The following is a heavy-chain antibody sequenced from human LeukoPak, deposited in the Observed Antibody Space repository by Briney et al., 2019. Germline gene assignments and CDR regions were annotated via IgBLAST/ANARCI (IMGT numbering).Heavy chain of an antibody. J-gene: IGHJ4*02. CDR3: AKDKEYSSSWYDY. V-gene: IGHV3-23*01. CDR2: ISGSGGST. Sequence: GGSLRLSCAASGFTFSSYAMSWVRQAPGKGLEWVSAISGSGGSTYYADSVKGRFTISRDNSKNTLYLQVNSLRAEDTAVYYCAKDKEYSSSWYDYWGQGTLVTVSS. D-gene: IGHD6-13*01. CDR1: GFTFSSYA.